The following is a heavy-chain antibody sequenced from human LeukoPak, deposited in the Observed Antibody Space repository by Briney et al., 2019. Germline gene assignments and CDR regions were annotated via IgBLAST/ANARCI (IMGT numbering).Heavy chain of an antibody. CDR2: IYYSGNT. CDR3: TRLSHVAGAPKVSWFDP. CDR1: GGSISSSTYH. Sequence: SETLSLTCTVSGGSISSSTYHWGWIRRPPGKGLEWIGSIYYSGNTYYNPSLKSRVTISVDTSKNQFSVKLSSVTAADTAVYYCTRLSHVAGAPKVSWFDPWGQGTLVTVSS. D-gene: IGHD1-26*01. V-gene: IGHV4-39*01. J-gene: IGHJ5*02.